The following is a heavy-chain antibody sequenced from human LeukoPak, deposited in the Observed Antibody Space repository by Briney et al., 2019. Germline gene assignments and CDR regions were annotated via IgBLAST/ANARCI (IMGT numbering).Heavy chain of an antibody. Sequence: SETLSLTCAVSGGSISSNNWWSWVRQPPGKGLEWIGEIYHSGSTNYNPSLKSRVTISVDKSKNQFSLKLTSVTAADMAVYYCARAGRIKDSSSPFDYWGQGTLVTVSS. V-gene: IGHV4-4*02. CDR3: ARAGRIKDSSSPFDY. CDR2: IYHSGST. J-gene: IGHJ4*02. CDR1: GGSISSNNW. D-gene: IGHD6-6*01.